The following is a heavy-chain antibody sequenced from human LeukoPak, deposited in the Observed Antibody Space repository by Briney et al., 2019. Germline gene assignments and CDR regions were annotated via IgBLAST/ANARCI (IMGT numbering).Heavy chain of an antibody. V-gene: IGHV4-34*01. CDR2: INHSGST. Sequence: SETLSLTCAVYGGSFSGYYWSWIRQPPGKGLEWIGEINHSGSTNYNPSLKSRVTISVDTSKNQFSLRLSFVTAADTAVYYCARFARGIVVVPAAMVWFDPWGQGTLVTVSS. CDR1: GGSFSGYY. CDR3: ARFARGIVVVPAAMVWFDP. J-gene: IGHJ5*02. D-gene: IGHD2-2*01.